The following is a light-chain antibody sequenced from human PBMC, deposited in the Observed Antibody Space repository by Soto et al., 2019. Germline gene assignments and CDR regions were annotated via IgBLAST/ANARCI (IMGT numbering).Light chain of an antibody. CDR3: SSYTSSSTLVGV. J-gene: IGLJ3*02. CDR2: EVS. V-gene: IGLV2-14*01. Sequence: QSALTQPASVSGSPGQSITISCTGTSSDVGGYNYVSWYQQHPGKAPKLMIYEVSNRPSGVSNRFSGSKSGNTASLTISGLQAEDEADYYCSSYTSSSTLVGVSGGGTKLTVL. CDR1: SSDVGGYNY.